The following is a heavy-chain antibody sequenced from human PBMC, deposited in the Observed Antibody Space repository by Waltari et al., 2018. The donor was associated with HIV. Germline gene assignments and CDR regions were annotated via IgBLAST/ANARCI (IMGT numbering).Heavy chain of an antibody. Sequence: QVLLQESGPGLVKPSETLSLNCTVSGGSIGDYYWSWIRQPPGKGLEWIGYISFGGTADYNPSLKSRVTISVDTSKNHFSLKLTSGTAADTAVYYCARGGSYADFWSGYSVPPNWFDTWGQGTLVTVSS. CDR2: ISFGGTA. D-gene: IGHD3-3*01. CDR1: GGSIGDYY. V-gene: IGHV4-59*12. CDR3: ARGGSYADFWSGYSVPPNWFDT. J-gene: IGHJ5*02.